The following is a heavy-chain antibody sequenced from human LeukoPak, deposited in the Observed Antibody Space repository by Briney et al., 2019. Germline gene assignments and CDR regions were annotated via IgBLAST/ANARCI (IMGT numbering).Heavy chain of an antibody. J-gene: IGHJ6*03. Sequence: GGSLRLSCTVSGITFSDYWMTWVRQAPGKGLEWVANIKRDGSETYYVDSVKGRFAIPRDNARESVFLQMDRLRAEDTAVYYCARIAGSSTTLRDYYYYMDVWGKGTMVTVSS. CDR2: IKRDGSET. V-gene: IGHV3-7*01. CDR3: ARIAGSSTTLRDYYYYMDV. CDR1: GITFSDYW. D-gene: IGHD6-6*01.